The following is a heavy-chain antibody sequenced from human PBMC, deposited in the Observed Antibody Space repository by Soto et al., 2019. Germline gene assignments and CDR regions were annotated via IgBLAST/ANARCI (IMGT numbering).Heavy chain of an antibody. V-gene: IGHV4-34*01. J-gene: IGHJ6*02. Sequence: SETLSLTCAVYGGSFSGYYWSWIRQPPGKGLEWIGEINHSGSTNYNPSLKSRVTISVDTSKNQFSLKLSSVTAADTAVYYCARGFTGYSSSWYRLFYYYGMDVWGQGTTVT. CDR2: INHSGST. D-gene: IGHD6-13*01. CDR3: ARGFTGYSSSWYRLFYYYGMDV. CDR1: GGSFSGYY.